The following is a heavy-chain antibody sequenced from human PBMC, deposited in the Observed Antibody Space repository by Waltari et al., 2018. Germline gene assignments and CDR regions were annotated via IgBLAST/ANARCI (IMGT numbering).Heavy chain of an antibody. Sequence: EVQLVESGGGLVQPGGSLRLSCAASGLSFSTYWMHWVRQGPGKGLVWGSRINGDESTPNYADSVKGRFTISRDNAKNTLYLQMNSLRAEDTAVYYCAAPHSTSWYVSDYWGQGALVTVSS. J-gene: IGHJ4*02. CDR3: AAPHSTSWYVSDY. CDR2: INGDESTP. CDR1: GLSFSTYW. V-gene: IGHV3-74*01. D-gene: IGHD2-2*01.